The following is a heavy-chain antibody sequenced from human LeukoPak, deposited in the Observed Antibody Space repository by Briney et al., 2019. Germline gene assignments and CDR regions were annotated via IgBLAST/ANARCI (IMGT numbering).Heavy chain of an antibody. CDR3: ARGDCSSTCCYRAFDI. V-gene: IGHV4-59*01. Sequence: SETLSLTCTVSGGSISSYYWSWIRQPPGKGLELIGYIYYSGSTNYNPSLKSRVTISVDTSKNQFSLKLSSVTAADTAVYYCARGDCSSTCCYRAFDIWGQGTMVTVSS. D-gene: IGHD2-2*01. J-gene: IGHJ3*02. CDR1: GGSISSYY. CDR2: IYYSGST.